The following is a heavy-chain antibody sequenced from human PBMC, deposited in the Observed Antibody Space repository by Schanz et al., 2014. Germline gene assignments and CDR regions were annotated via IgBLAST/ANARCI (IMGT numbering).Heavy chain of an antibody. CDR2: ISGRDGST. CDR3: ANNWNLDY. J-gene: IGHJ4*02. CDR1: GFTFSSYA. Sequence: EVQLLESGGGLVQPGGSLRLSCAASGFTFSSYAMSWVRQAPGKGLEWVSAISGRDGSTYYADSVRGRFTISRDNSKNTLYLQMNSLRAEDTAVYYGANNWNLDYWGQGTLVTVSS. V-gene: IGHV3-23*01. D-gene: IGHD1-20*01.